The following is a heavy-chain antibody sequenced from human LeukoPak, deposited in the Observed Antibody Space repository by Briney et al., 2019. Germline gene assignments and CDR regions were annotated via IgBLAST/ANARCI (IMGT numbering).Heavy chain of an antibody. Sequence: SETLSLTCTVSGGSISSYYWSWIRQPAGKGLEWIGRIYTSGSTNYNPSLKSRVTMSVDTSKNQFSLQLNSVTPEDTAVYYCARERNGYYDSSGYYDFNFDYWGQGTLVTVSS. J-gene: IGHJ4*02. D-gene: IGHD3-22*01. CDR3: ARERNGYYDSSGYYDFNFDY. CDR1: GGSISSYY. CDR2: IYTSGST. V-gene: IGHV4-4*07.